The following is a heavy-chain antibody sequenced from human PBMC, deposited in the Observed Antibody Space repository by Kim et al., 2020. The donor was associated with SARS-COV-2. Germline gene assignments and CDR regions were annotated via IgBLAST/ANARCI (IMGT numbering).Heavy chain of an antibody. V-gene: IGHV3-73*01. CDR2: VRSKANNYGT. CDR3: MQWLETYSMDV. CDR1: GFAFSGSA. J-gene: IGHJ6*02. D-gene: IGHD6-19*01. Sequence: GGSLRLSCAASGFAFSGSAIHWVRQASRKGLEWVGRVRSKANNYGTVYAASLKGKFTISRDDSENTAYLQMSSLKTDDTAVYYCMQWLETYSMDVWGQGTTVIVSS.